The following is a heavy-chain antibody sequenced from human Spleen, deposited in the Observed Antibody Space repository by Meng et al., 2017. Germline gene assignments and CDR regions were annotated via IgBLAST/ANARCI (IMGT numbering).Heavy chain of an antibody. CDR2: IYWNDDK. D-gene: IGHD6-19*01. Sequence: SGPTLVKPTQTLTLTCTFSGFSLSTSGVGVGWIRQPPGKALEWLALIYWNDDKRYSPSLKSRLTITKDTSKNQVVLTMTNMDPVDTATYYCAHSRSSGWTTKYYFDYWGQGTLVTVSS. CDR1: GFSLSTSGVG. J-gene: IGHJ4*02. CDR3: AHSRSSGWTTKYYFDY. V-gene: IGHV2-5*01.